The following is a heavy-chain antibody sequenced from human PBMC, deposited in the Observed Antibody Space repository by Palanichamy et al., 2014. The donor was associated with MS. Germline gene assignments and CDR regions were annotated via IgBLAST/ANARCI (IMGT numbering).Heavy chain of an antibody. D-gene: IGHD4-17*01. CDR1: GGSFSGYY. Sequence: QVQLQQWGAGLLKPSETLSLTCAVYGGSFSGYYWSWIRQPPGKGLEWIGEINHSGSTNYNPSLKSRVTISVDTSKNQFSLKLSSVTAADTAVYYCARRGHGDALEGYYFDYWGQGTLVTVSS. CDR3: ARRGHGDALEGYYFDY. J-gene: IGHJ4*02. CDR2: INHSGST. V-gene: IGHV4-34*01.